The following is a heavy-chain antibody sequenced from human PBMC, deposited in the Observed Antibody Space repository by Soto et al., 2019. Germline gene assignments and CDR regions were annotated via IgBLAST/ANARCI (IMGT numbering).Heavy chain of an antibody. D-gene: IGHD1-1*01. Sequence: GGSLRLSCAASGFTFSSYSMNWVRQAPGKGLEWVSYISSSSSTIYYADSVKGRFTISRDNAKNSLYLQMNSLRDEDTAVYYCARDGRVEYYYYYGMDVWGQGTTVTVS. CDR3: ARDGRVEYYYYYGMDV. CDR2: ISSSSSTI. J-gene: IGHJ6*02. CDR1: GFTFSSYS. V-gene: IGHV3-48*02.